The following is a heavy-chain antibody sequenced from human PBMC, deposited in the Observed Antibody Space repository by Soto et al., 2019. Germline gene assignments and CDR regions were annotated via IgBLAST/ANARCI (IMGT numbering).Heavy chain of an antibody. D-gene: IGHD6-6*01. CDR3: AIAQYSSSYYYYYGRDV. J-gene: IGHJ6*02. CDR1: GDSVSSNSAA. Sequence: PSQTLSLTCAISGDSVSSNSAAWNWIRQSPSRGLEWLGRTYYRSKWYNDYAVSVKSRITINPDTSKNQFSLQLNSVTPEDTAVYYCAIAQYSSSYYYYYGRDVWGQETSVNVSS. V-gene: IGHV6-1*01. CDR2: TYYRSKWYN.